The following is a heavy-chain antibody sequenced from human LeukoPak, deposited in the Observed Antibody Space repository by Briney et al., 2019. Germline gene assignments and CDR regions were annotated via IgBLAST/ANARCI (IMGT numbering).Heavy chain of an antibody. V-gene: IGHV4-34*01. CDR2: INHSGST. J-gene: IGHJ4*02. D-gene: IGHD3-3*01. CDR3: ARFGSTYDFWSGYDY. Sequence: PSETLSLTCAVYGGSFSGYYWSWIRQPPGKGLEWIGEINHSGSTNYNPSLKSRVTISVDTSKNQSSLKLSSVTAADTAVYYCARFGSTYDFWSGYDYWGQGTLVTVSS. CDR1: GGSFSGYY.